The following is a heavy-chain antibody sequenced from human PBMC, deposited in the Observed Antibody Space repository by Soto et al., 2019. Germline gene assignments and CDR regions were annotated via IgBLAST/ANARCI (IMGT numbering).Heavy chain of an antibody. Sequence: KVSCKAAGYTFTSYWIGWVRQMPGKGLEWMGIIYPGDSDTRYSPSFQGQVTISADKSISTAYLQWSSLKASDTAMYYCARLDIAVYGYWGQGTLVTVSS. J-gene: IGHJ4*02. CDR2: IYPGDSDT. V-gene: IGHV5-51*01. D-gene: IGHD6-19*01. CDR3: ARLDIAVYGY. CDR1: GYTFTSYW.